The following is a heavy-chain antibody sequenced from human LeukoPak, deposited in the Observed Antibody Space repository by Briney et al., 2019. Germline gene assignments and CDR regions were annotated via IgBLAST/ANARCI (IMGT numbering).Heavy chain of an antibody. CDR2: IYSGGST. CDR1: GLTVSSNY. Sequence: GGSLRLSCAASGLTVSSNYMSWVRQAPGKGLEWVSVIYSGGSTYYADSVKGRFTISRDNSKNTLYLQMNSLRAEDTAVYYCARELDYGGHGAFDIWGQGTMVTVSS. D-gene: IGHD4-17*01. CDR3: ARELDYGGHGAFDI. J-gene: IGHJ3*02. V-gene: IGHV3-53*01.